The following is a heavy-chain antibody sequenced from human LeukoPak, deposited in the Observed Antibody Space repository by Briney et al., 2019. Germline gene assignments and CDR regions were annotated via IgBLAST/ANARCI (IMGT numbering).Heavy chain of an antibody. CDR1: GGSISSSSYY. CDR2: IYYSGST. Sequence: PSETLPFTCTVSGGSISSSSYYWGWIRQPPGKGLEWIGSIYYSGSTYYNPSLKSRVTISVDTSKNQFSLELSSVTAADTAVYYCARLDSSSWGDWGQGTLVTVSS. CDR3: ARLDSSSWGD. V-gene: IGHV4-39*01. J-gene: IGHJ4*02. D-gene: IGHD6-13*01.